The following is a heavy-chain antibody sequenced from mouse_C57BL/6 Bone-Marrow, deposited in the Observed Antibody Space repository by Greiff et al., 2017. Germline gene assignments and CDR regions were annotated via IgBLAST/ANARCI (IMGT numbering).Heavy chain of an antibody. CDR3: ARGDGYYGAMDY. CDR1: GFTFSDYY. CDR2: INYDGSST. V-gene: IGHV5-16*01. D-gene: IGHD2-3*01. J-gene: IGHJ4*01. Sequence: EVNLVESEGGLVQPGRSMKLSCTASGFTFSDYYMAWVRQVPEKGLEWVAPINYDGSSTYYLDSLTSRFIISRDNAKTILYLQMSSLKSEDTATYYCARGDGYYGAMDYWGQGTSVTVSS.